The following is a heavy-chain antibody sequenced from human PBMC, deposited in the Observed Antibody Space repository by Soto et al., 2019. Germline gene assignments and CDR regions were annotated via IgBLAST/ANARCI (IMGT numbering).Heavy chain of an antibody. CDR1: GFTFSSYW. CDR3: ARDRTHIVLMVYASRGAFDI. D-gene: IGHD2-8*01. CDR2: ISSSGSTI. V-gene: IGHV3-48*04. J-gene: IGHJ3*02. Sequence: GGSLRLSCAASGFTFSSYWMYWVRQAPGKGLEWVSYISSSGSTIYYADSVKGRFTISRDNAKNSLYLQMNSLRAEDTAVYYCARDRTHIVLMVYASRGAFDIWGQGTMVTVSS.